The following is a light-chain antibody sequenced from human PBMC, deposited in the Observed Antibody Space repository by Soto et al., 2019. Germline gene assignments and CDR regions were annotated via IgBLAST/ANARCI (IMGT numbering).Light chain of an antibody. CDR3: QHYVYPQWT. V-gene: IGKV3-20*01. CDR1: QTGSNSY. CDR2: GVS. Sequence: IVLTPSTGTLSLSPGERATLSCRASQTGSNSYLAWYQQKSGQAPRLLIYGVSTRATGTPDRFSGSGSGPEFTLTIRSLEPEDFAVYFCQHYVYPQWTFGPGTKVE. J-gene: IGKJ1*01.